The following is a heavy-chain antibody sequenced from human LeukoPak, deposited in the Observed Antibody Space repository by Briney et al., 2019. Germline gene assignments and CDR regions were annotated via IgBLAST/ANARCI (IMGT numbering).Heavy chain of an antibody. Sequence: ASVKVSCKASGYTFTSYAMHWVRQAPGQRLEWMGWINAGNGNTKYSQKFQGRVTITRDTSASTAYMELSSLRSEDTAVYYCARELRYFDWLSPNWFDPRGQGTLVTVSS. J-gene: IGHJ5*02. CDR3: ARELRYFDWLSPNWFDP. CDR2: INAGNGNT. D-gene: IGHD3-9*01. CDR1: GYTFTSYA. V-gene: IGHV1-3*01.